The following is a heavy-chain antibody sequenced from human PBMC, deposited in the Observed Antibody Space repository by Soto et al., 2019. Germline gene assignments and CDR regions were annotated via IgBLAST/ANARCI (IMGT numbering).Heavy chain of an antibody. V-gene: IGHV3-7*03. CDR2: IKQAGGEK. J-gene: IGHJ6*02. Sequence: EVQLVESGGGSGQPGESLRLSCLASGFTFSMYWMSWVRQAPGKGLEWVARIKQAGGEKYYVDSVKGRFTVSRDNAKDSLYLQLQSLSADDAAIYYCVRDQLILPADDFYYGVDVWGQGTTVTVSS. CDR1: GFTFSMYW. CDR3: VRDQLILPADDFYYGVDV.